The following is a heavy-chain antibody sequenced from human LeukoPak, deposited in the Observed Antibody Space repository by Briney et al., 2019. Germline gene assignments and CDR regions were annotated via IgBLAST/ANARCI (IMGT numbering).Heavy chain of an antibody. CDR3: ARGSNYDYYYMDV. CDR2: TIPILGIA. J-gene: IGHJ6*03. V-gene: IGHV1-69*04. D-gene: IGHD4-11*01. CDR1: GYTFTSYD. Sequence: ASVKVSCKASGYTFTSYDINWVRQAPGQGLEWMGRTIPILGIANYAQKFQGRVTITADKSTSTAYMELSSLRSEDTAVYYCARGSNYDYYYMDVWGKGTTVTVSS.